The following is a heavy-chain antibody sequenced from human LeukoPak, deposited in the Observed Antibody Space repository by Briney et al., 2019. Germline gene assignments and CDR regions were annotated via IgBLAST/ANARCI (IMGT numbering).Heavy chain of an antibody. CDR3: ARHAPGEGHYYYYMDV. Sequence: SETLSLTCTVSGGSISSYYWSWIRQPPGKGLEWIGYIYYSGSTNYNPSLKSRVTISVDTSKNQFSLKLSSVTAADTAVYYCARHAPGEGHYYYYMDVWGKGTTVTISS. D-gene: IGHD3-10*01. CDR1: GGSISSYY. J-gene: IGHJ6*03. V-gene: IGHV4-59*08. CDR2: IYYSGST.